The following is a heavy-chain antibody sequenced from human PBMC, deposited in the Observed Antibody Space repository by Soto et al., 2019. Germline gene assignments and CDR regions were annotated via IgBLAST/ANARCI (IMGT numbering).Heavy chain of an antibody. CDR1: GYTFTGYY. D-gene: IGHD5-12*01. V-gene: IGHV1-2*02. J-gene: IGHJ4*02. Sequence: QVQLVQSGAEVKKPGASVKVSCKASGYTFTGYYIHWVRQAPGQGLEWMGWINPNNGDTNYARKLQGRVTMTRDTSTSTAYMEMSSLTFDDTAVYYCARHSGYDCVFDYWGQGTLVTVSS. CDR3: ARHSGYDCVFDY. CDR2: INPNNGDT.